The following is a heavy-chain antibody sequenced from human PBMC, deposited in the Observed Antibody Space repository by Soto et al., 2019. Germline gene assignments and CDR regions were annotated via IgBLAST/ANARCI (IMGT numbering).Heavy chain of an antibody. J-gene: IGHJ4*02. CDR2: SIGTSGAA. Sequence: AGGSLRLSCAASGFTFRSYAMGWVRQAPGKGLEWVSSIGTSGAAYCADSVKGRFTISRDNPDNALYLQLNILRSEDTAVYYCAARGRFYFDYWGQGILVTVSS. CDR3: AARGRFYFDY. D-gene: IGHD1-26*01. CDR1: GFTFRSYA. V-gene: IGHV3-23*01.